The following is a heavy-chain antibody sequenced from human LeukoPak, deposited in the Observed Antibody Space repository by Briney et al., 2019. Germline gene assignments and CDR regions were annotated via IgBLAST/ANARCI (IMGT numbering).Heavy chain of an antibody. CDR1: GFTFSDYY. V-gene: IGHV3-11*01. CDR3: ARRRDSGSLQHFDY. J-gene: IGHJ4*02. Sequence: PGGSLRLSCAASGFTFSDYYMSWIRQALGKGLEWVSYISSSGTTIYYADSVKGRFTISRDNAKNSLYLQMNSLRAEDTAVYYCARRRDSGSLQHFDYWGQGTLVTVSS. D-gene: IGHD1-26*01. CDR2: ISSSGTTI.